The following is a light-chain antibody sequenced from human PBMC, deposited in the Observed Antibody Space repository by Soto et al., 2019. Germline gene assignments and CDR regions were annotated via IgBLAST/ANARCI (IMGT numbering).Light chain of an antibody. J-gene: IGKJ3*01. CDR2: AAC. Sequence: DIQLTQSPSFLSASVGDRVTITCRASQGISSYLAWYQQKQGKAPKLLIYAACTLQSGVPSRFSGSGSGTEFTLAISSLQPEDGAKYYVQQLNNYPRTFGPGTKVDIK. V-gene: IGKV1-9*01. CDR3: QQLNNYPRT. CDR1: QGISSY.